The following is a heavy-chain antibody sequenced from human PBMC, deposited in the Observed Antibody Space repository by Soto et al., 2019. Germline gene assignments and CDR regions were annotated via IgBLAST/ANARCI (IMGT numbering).Heavy chain of an antibody. D-gene: IGHD4-17*01. V-gene: IGHV1-69*05. J-gene: IGHJ6*02. Sequence: QVQLVQSGAEVKKPGSSVRVSCKTSGGTFSNYAFNWVRQAPGQGLECVGGIIPFFGTANYTQKFQGRVTXXXDXXXXXXXXXXXXLXXXXXXXXXXAXEXSYGGPYFYYGMTIWGQGTPVIVSS. CDR1: GGTFSNYA. CDR2: IIPFFGTA. CDR3: AXEXSYGGPYFYYGMTI.